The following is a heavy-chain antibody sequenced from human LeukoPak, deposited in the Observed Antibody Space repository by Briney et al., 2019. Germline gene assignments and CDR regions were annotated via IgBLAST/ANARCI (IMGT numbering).Heavy chain of an antibody. Sequence: SETLSLTCAVYGGSFSGYYWSWIRQPPGKGLEWIGEINHSGSTNYNPSLKSRVTISVDTSKNQFSLKLSSVTAADTAVYYCARGDYSNSPFDYWGQGTLVTVSS. CDR2: INHSGST. D-gene: IGHD4-4*01. J-gene: IGHJ4*02. V-gene: IGHV4-34*01. CDR3: ARGDYSNSPFDY. CDR1: GGSFSGYY.